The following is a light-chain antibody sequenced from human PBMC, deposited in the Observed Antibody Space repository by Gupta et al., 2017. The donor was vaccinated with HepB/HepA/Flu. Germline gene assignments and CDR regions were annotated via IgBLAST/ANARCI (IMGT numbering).Light chain of an antibody. CDR2: GAS. Sequence: DIQLTQSPSSLSASVGDRVTITCRASQSIRDYLNWYQDKPGQAPKVLIYGASNLHSGVPSRFSGSGSGTDXTLTISXLQPEEIATYYCQQNYNLVSRIFGXGTRLEIK. J-gene: IGKJ5*01. CDR1: QSIRDY. CDR3: QQNYNLVSRI. V-gene: IGKV1-39*01.